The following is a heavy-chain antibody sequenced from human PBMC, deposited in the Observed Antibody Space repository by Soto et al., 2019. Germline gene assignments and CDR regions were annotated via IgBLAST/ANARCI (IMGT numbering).Heavy chain of an antibody. CDR3: XRDTTPSL. Sequence: QVQLQESGPGLVKPSETLSLTCTVSGASISSYYWSWIRQPPGKGLEWIGYVYYSGSTNYNPSLKSRGTXXXXXXXXXXXXXXXXXXXAXXXXXXXXRDTTPSLWGQGILVTVSS. V-gene: IGHV4-59*01. CDR2: VYYSGST. J-gene: IGHJ4*02. CDR1: GASISSYY. D-gene: IGHD1-1*01.